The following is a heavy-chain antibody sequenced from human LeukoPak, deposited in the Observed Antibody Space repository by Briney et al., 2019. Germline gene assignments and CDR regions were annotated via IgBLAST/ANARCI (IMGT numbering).Heavy chain of an antibody. J-gene: IGHJ4*02. D-gene: IGHD3-10*01. CDR1: GFTISSYS. V-gene: IGHV3-21*01. CDR3: IYYGSGSYYKYYFDY. CDR2: ISENSKDI. Sequence: GGSLRLSCVASGFTISSYSMNWVRQAPGKGLEWVSSISENSKDIFYVDSVKGRFTISRDNAKNTLYLQMNSLRAEDTAVYYCIYYGSGSYYKYYFDYWGQGTLVTVSS.